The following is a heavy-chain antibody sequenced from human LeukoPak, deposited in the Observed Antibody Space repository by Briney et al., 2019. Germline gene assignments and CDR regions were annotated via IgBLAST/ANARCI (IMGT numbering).Heavy chain of an antibody. D-gene: IGHD6-19*01. V-gene: IGHV1-69*13. CDR3: ARDQGSGWYLGQYFQH. CDR1: GGTFSSYA. J-gene: IGHJ1*01. CDR2: IILIFGTA. Sequence: SVKVSCKASGGTFSSYAISWVQQAPGQGLEWMGGIILIFGTANYAQKFQGRVTITADESTSTAYMELSSLRSEDTAVYYCARDQGSGWYLGQYFQHWGQGTLVTVSS.